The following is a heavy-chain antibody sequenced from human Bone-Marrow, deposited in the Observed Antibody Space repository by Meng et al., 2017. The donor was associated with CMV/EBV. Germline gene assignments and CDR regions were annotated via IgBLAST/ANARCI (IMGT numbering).Heavy chain of an antibody. CDR1: GFIFSDYY. J-gene: IGHJ3*02. Sequence: GESLKISCAASGFIFSDYYMSWIRQAPEKGLEWISYISGSGRTMYSADSVKGRFSISRDNAKNSLYLQMNSLRAEDTAVYYCARAGEAGKRDAFDIWGQGTMVTVSS. CDR3: ARAGEAGKRDAFDI. CDR2: ISGSGRTM. V-gene: IGHV3-11*01. D-gene: IGHD6-13*01.